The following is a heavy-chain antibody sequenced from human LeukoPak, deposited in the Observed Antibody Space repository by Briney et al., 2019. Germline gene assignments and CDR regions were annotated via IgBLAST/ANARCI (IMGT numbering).Heavy chain of an antibody. J-gene: IGHJ4*02. CDR2: INTDGSYS. V-gene: IGHV3-74*01. CDR3: ARDFDGPRASDY. D-gene: IGHD4-17*01. Sequence: GGSLRLSCAASGFTFSYFWMHWFRQTPGKGLVWVSCINTDGSYSTYADSVKGRFTISRDNVRNTLYLQTNSLRAEDSAVYYCARDFDGPRASDYWGQGTLVTVSS. CDR1: GFTFSYFW.